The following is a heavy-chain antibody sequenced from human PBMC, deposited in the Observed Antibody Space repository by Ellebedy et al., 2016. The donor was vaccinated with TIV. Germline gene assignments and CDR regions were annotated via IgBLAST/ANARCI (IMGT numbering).Heavy chain of an antibody. CDR2: INGDGGFT. D-gene: IGHD3-10*01. CDR3: ATERGAYSGSGQAFDY. V-gene: IGHV3-74*01. J-gene: IGHJ4*02. Sequence: GESLKISCAASGFTFSRHWMHWIRQAPGKGLVWLSRINGDGGFTSHADFVKGRFTITRDNAENSLYLQMNSLRAEDTAVYYCATERGAYSGSGQAFDYWGQGTLVTVSS. CDR1: GFTFSRHW.